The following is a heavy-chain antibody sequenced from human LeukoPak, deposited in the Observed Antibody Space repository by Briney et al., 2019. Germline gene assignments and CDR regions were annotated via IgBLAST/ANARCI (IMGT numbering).Heavy chain of an antibody. D-gene: IGHD2-21*02. J-gene: IGHJ6*02. CDR3: ARDRGYCGGDCHPGSLYYYYGMDV. CDR2: IKEDATES. Sequence: PGGSLRLSCAASGFSFGSYWMTWIRQAPGKGLEWVAHIKEDATESRSADSVKGRFSISRDNTKNSLFLQLNSLRTEDTAVYYCARDRGYCGGDCHPGSLYYYYGMDVWGQGTTVTVSS. CDR1: GFSFGSYW. V-gene: IGHV3-7*01.